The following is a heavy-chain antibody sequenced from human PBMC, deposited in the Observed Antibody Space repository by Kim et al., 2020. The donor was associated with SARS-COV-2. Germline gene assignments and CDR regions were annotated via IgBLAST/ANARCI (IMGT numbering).Heavy chain of an antibody. CDR3: ARDEVITVGKTNYYYGMDV. J-gene: IGHJ6*02. CDR1: GGSISSGSYY. V-gene: IGHV4-61*02. Sequence: SETLSLTCTVSGGSISSGSYYWSWIRQPAGKGLEWIGRIYTSGSTNYNPSLKSRVTISVDTSKNQFSLKLSSVTAADTAVYYCARDEVITVGKTNYYYGMDVWGAETTGTVSS. CDR2: IYTSGST. D-gene: IGHD3-22*01.